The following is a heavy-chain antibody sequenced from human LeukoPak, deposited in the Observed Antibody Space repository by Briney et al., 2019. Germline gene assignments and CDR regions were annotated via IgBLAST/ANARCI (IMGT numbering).Heavy chain of an antibody. J-gene: IGHJ5*02. D-gene: IGHD3-10*01. Sequence: AASVKVSCKASGYTFTSYDINWVRQATGQGLEWMGWMNPNSGNTGYAQKFQGRVTITRNTSISTAYMDLSSLRSEATAVYYCARAPRITMVRGVIYWFDPWGRGTLVTFSS. CDR1: GYTFTSYD. V-gene: IGHV1-8*03. CDR3: ARAPRITMVRGVIYWFDP. CDR2: MNPNSGNT.